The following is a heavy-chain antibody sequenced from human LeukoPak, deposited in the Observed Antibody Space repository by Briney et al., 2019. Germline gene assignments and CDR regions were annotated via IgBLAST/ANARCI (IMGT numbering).Heavy chain of an antibody. CDR2: KNPNSGNT. J-gene: IGHJ5*02. V-gene: IGHV1-8*01. D-gene: IGHD5-12*01. CDR1: GYTFTSYD. Sequence: ASVKVSCKAPGYTFTSYDINWVRQATGQGLEWMGWKNPNSGNTGYAQKFQGRVTTTRNTSISTAYMELSSLRSEDTAVYYCARGRWLRHWFDPWGQGTLVTVSS. CDR3: ARGRWLRHWFDP.